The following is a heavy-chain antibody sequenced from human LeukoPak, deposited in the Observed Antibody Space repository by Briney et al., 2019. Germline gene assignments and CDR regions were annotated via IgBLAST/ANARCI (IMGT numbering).Heavy chain of an antibody. J-gene: IGHJ6*03. V-gene: IGHV3-21*01. CDR1: GFTFSSYS. Sequence: GGSLRLSCAASGFTFSSYSMNWVRQAPGKGLEWVSSISSSSSYIYYADSVKGRFTISRDNAKNSLYLQMNSLRAEDTAVYYCARAAAMVTLSYYYYMDVWGKGTTVTVSS. D-gene: IGHD5-18*01. CDR2: ISSSSSYI. CDR3: ARAAAMVTLSYYYYMDV.